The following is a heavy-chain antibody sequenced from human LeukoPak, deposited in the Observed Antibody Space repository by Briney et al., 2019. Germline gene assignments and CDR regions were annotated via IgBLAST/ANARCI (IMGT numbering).Heavy chain of an antibody. J-gene: IGHJ3*02. V-gene: IGHV4-39*07. CDR3: ARGEDGYDPDIAFDI. CDR1: GASISSTSYY. CDR2: IYYSGST. Sequence: PSQTLSLTCTVSGASISSTSYYWGWIRQPPGKGLEWIGSIYYSGSTYYNPSLKSRVTISVDTSKNQFSLKLSSVTAADTAVYYCARGEDGYDPDIAFDIWGQGTMVTVSS. D-gene: IGHD5-12*01.